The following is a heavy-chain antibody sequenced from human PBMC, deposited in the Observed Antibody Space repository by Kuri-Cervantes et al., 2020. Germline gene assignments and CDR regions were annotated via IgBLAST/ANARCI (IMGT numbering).Heavy chain of an antibody. CDR1: GFTFGGYP. D-gene: IGHD2-8*01. V-gene: IGHV3-49*03. CDR2: IRTKPYGETT. J-gene: IGHJ6*04. Sequence: GESLKISCTTSGFTFGGYPMSWFRQAPGKGLEWVGLIRTKPYGETTEYVASVQGRFTISRDDSKRIAYLQIDSLKTEDTAVYYCTRIYCSSGICYADVWGKGTAVTVSS. CDR3: TRIYCSSGICYADV.